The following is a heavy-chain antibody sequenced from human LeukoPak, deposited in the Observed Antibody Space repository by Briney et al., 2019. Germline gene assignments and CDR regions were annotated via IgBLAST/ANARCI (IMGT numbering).Heavy chain of an antibody. CDR3: ASLTVVTDYFDY. J-gene: IGHJ4*02. CDR2: ISSSGSTI. D-gene: IGHD4-23*01. V-gene: IGHV3-48*03. Sequence: GGSLRLSCAASGFTFSSYEMNWVRQAPGKGLEWVSYISSSGSTIYYADSVKGRFTISRGNAKNSLYLQMNSLRAEDTAVYYCASLTVVTDYFDYWGQGTLVTVSS. CDR1: GFTFSSYE.